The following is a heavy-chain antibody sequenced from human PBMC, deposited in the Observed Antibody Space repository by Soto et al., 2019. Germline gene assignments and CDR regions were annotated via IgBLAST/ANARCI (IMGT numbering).Heavy chain of an antibody. CDR1: GFTVSSNY. CDR3: ARLESGYYSPYSFDY. V-gene: IGHV3-53*02. CDR2: IYSGGST. J-gene: IGHJ4*02. Sequence: EVQLVETGGGLIQPGGSLRLSCAASGFTVSSNYMSWVRQAPGKGLEWVSVIYSGGSTYYADSVKGRFTISRDNSKNTLYLQMNSLRAEDTAVYYCARLESGYYSPYSFDYWGQGTLVTVSS. D-gene: IGHD3-22*01.